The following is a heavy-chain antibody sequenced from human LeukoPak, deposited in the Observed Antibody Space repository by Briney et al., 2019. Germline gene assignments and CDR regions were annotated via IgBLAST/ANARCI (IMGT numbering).Heavy chain of an antibody. V-gene: IGHV3-23*01. Sequence: GGSLRLSCAASGFTFSSYGMSWVRQAPGKGLEWVSAISGSGGSTYYADSVKGRFTISRDNSKNTLYLQMNSLRAEDTAVYYCAKGDSAAWYYHYYMDVWGKGTTVTVSS. CDR2: ISGSGGST. J-gene: IGHJ6*03. CDR1: GFTFSSYG. CDR3: AKGDSAAWYYHYYMDV. D-gene: IGHD2-2*01.